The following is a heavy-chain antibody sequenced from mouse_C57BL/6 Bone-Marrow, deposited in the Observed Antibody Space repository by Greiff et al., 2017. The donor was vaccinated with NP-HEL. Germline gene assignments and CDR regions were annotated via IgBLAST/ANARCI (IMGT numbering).Heavy chain of an antibody. CDR2: IHPNSGST. CDR3: ARPPNWDYAMDY. D-gene: IGHD4-1*01. CDR1: GYTFTSYW. Sequence: QVQLQQPGAELVKPGASVKLSCKASGYTFTSYWMHWVKQRPGQGLEWIGMIHPNSGSTNYNEKFKSKATLTVDKSSSTAYMQLSSLTSEDSAVYYCARPPNWDYAMDYWGQGTSVTVSS. V-gene: IGHV1-64*01. J-gene: IGHJ4*01.